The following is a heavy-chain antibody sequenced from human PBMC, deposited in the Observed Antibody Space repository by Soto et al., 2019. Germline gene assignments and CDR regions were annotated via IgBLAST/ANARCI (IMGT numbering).Heavy chain of an antibody. Sequence: GASVKVSCKVSGYTLTELSMHWVRQAPGKGLEWMGGFDPEDGETIYAQKFQGRVTMTEDASTDTAYMELSSLRSEDTAVYYCATIIPSAYYFDYWGQGTLVTVSS. J-gene: IGHJ4*02. CDR3: ATIIPSAYYFDY. CDR2: FDPEDGET. V-gene: IGHV1-24*01. CDR1: GYTLTELS. D-gene: IGHD3-10*01.